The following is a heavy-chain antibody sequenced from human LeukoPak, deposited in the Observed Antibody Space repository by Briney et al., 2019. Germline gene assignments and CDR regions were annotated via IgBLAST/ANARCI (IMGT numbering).Heavy chain of an antibody. CDR2: IYTSGST. D-gene: IGHD3-22*01. CDR1: GGSIGSYY. J-gene: IGHJ6*02. V-gene: IGHV4-4*07. CDR3: ARNYYDSSGYYYYGMDV. Sequence: SETLSLTCTVSGGSIGSYYWSWIRQPAGKGLEWIGRIYTSGSTNYNPSLKSRVTMSVDTSKNQFSLKLSSVTAADTAVYYCARNYYDSSGYYYYGMDVWGQGTTVTVSS.